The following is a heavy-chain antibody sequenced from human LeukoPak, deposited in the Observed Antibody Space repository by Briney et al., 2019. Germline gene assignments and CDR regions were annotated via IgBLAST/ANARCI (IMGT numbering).Heavy chain of an antibody. J-gene: IGHJ4*02. CDR1: GFTFSSYS. V-gene: IGHV3-21*01. D-gene: IGHD5-18*01. CDR2: ISSSSSYV. Sequence: GGSLRLSCAASGFTFSSYSMNWVRQAPGKGLEWVSSISSSSSYVYYADSVKGRFTISRDNAKNSLYLQMNSLRAEDTAVYYCARAPLWSKSIDYWGQGTLVTVSS. CDR3: ARAPLWSKSIDY.